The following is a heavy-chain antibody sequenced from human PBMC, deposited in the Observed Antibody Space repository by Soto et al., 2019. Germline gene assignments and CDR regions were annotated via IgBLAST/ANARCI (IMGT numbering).Heavy chain of an antibody. CDR3: AAVMGSYSDYVWRSLSFDH. D-gene: IGHD3-16*01. CDR1: GFIFATTA. Sequence: GGSLRLSCEASGFIFATTAMGWVRQAPGKGLEWVSTISGSGVRTYYADSVKGRFTISRGNSKNTLFLQMNSLRADDTAVYFCAAVMGSYSDYVWRSLSFDHWGQGALLTVSS. V-gene: IGHV3-23*01. CDR2: ISGSGVRT. J-gene: IGHJ4*02.